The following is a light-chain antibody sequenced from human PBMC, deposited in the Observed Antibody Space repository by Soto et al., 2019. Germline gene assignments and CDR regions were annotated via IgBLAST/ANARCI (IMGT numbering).Light chain of an antibody. V-gene: IGLV2-18*02. CDR2: EVS. J-gene: IGLJ1*01. CDR3: YSSKSSNTYV. Sequence: QSVLTQPPSVSGSPGRSVTISCSGTSSDVGSYNRVSWYQQAPGTAPKVMIYEVSNRPSGVPDRFSGSKSGNTASLTISGLQPEDEADYYCYSSKSSNTYVFGTGTKVTVL. CDR1: SSDVGSYNR.